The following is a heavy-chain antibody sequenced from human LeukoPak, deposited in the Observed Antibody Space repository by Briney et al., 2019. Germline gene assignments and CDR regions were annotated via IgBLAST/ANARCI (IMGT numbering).Heavy chain of an antibody. J-gene: IGHJ4*02. CDR2: ISYDGGNK. Sequence: GGSLRLSRAASGFTFSSYAMHWVRQAPGKGREWVAVISYDGGNKFYIESVKGRFTISRDNSKNTLYLQMNSLSAEDTAVYYCAKVHLTYYYDSSGYGFQDQWGQGALVTVSS. D-gene: IGHD3-22*01. CDR3: AKVHLTYYYDSSGYGFQDQ. V-gene: IGHV3-30*18. CDR1: GFTFSSYA.